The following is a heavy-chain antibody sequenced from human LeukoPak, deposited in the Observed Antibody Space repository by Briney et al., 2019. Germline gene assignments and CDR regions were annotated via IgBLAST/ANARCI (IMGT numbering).Heavy chain of an antibody. D-gene: IGHD3-3*01. J-gene: IGHJ6*03. V-gene: IGHV4-59*08. Sequence: PSETLSLTCTVSGGSISSYYWSWIRQPPGKGLEWIGYIYYSGSTNYNPSLKSRVTISVDTSKNQFSLKLSSVTAADTAVYYCARGVYYDFWSGPERLDYYYMDVWGKGTTVTVSS. CDR1: GGSISSYY. CDR2: IYYSGST. CDR3: ARGVYYDFWSGPERLDYYYMDV.